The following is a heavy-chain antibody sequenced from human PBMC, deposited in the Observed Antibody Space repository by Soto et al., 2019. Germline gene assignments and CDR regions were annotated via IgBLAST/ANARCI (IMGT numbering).Heavy chain of an antibody. Sequence: GSLRLSCEASGFTFSNFGMSWVRQAPGKGLEWVSGLTGNGGTTYYADSVKGRFTISRDNSKNTLYLQMNSLRAEDTAVYYCARVRKYYYDSSGYYYVPHYYYYYGMDVWGQGTTVTVSS. J-gene: IGHJ6*02. CDR1: GFTFSNFG. V-gene: IGHV3-23*01. CDR3: ARVRKYYYDSSGYYYVPHYYYYYGMDV. CDR2: LTGNGGTT. D-gene: IGHD3-22*01.